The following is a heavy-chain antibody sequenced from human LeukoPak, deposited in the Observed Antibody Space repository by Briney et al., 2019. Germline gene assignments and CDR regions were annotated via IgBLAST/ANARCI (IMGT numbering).Heavy chain of an antibody. Sequence: QPGGSLRLSCAASGFTFSNYKMNWVRQAPGKGLEWVSYISSSGSTIYYADSVKGRFTISRDNAKNSLYLQMNSLRAEDTAVYYCARDRAIVVVVAATEYFYYYGMDVWGQGTTVTVSS. CDR3: ARDRAIVVVVAATEYFYYYGMDV. CDR1: GFTFSNYK. J-gene: IGHJ6*02. D-gene: IGHD2-15*01. V-gene: IGHV3-48*03. CDR2: ISSSGSTI.